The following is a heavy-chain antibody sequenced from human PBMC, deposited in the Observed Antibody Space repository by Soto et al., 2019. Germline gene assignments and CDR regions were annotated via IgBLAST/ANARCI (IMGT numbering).Heavy chain of an antibody. D-gene: IGHD2-2*01. Sequence: GSLRLSCSVSGFTIINYAMHWVRQAPGKGLQYVASISSNGDSTYYADSVKGRFTISRDNSKNTLYLQMSSLRAEDTAVYYCVKDRYVDYWGQGILVTVSS. CDR2: ISSNGDST. V-gene: IGHV3-64D*06. CDR1: GFTIINYA. CDR3: VKDRYVDY. J-gene: IGHJ4*02.